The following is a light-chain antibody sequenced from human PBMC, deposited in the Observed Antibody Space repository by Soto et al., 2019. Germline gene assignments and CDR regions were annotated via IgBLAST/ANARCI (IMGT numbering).Light chain of an antibody. V-gene: IGKV1-39*01. Sequence: DIQMTQSPSSLSASVGDRVTITCRASQSISSYLNWYQQKPGKAPKLLIYAASSLQSGVPSRFSGSGSGTDFTLTTSSLQPEDFATYYCQQLNSYPLTFGGGTKVDIK. J-gene: IGKJ4*01. CDR3: QQLNSYPLT. CDR2: AAS. CDR1: QSISSY.